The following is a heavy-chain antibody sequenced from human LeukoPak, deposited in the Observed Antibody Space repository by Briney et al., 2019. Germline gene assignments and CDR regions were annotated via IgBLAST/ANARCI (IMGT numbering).Heavy chain of an antibody. CDR3: ARAAYNWN. D-gene: IGHD1-20*01. Sequence: PGGSLRLSCAASGFTIRDYVMSWVRQAPGKGLEWVSYIDPSGTALYYADSVKGRFTVSRDNGKNSLSLQLRSLRVEDTALYYCARAAYNWNWGQGTLVTVSS. CDR1: GFTIRDYV. CDR2: IDPSGTAL. V-gene: IGHV3-11*01. J-gene: IGHJ4*02.